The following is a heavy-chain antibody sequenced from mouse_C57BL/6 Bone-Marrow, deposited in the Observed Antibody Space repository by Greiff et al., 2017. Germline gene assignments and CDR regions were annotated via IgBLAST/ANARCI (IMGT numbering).Heavy chain of an antibody. D-gene: IGHD4-1*01. CDR3: ARSRWAWFAY. CDR2: IYPGDGDT. J-gene: IGHJ3*01. CDR1: GYAFSSSW. Sequence: QVQLQQSGPERVKPGASVKISCKASGYAFSSSWMNWVKQRPGKGLEWIGRIYPGDGDTNYNGKFKGKATLTADKSSSTAYMQLSSLTSEDSAVYFCARSRWAWFAYWGQGTLVTVSA. V-gene: IGHV1-82*01.